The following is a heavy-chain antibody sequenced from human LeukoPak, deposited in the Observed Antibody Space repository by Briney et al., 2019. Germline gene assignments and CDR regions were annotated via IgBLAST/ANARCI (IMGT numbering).Heavy chain of an antibody. Sequence: SVKVSCKASGGTFSSYAISWVRQAPGQGLEWMGRIIPILGIANYAQKFQGRVTITADKSTNTAYMELSSLRSEDTAVYYCAASYGGKGALGYWGQGTLVTVSS. J-gene: IGHJ4*02. CDR1: GGTFSSYA. CDR2: IIPILGIA. V-gene: IGHV1-69*04. CDR3: AASYGGKGALGY. D-gene: IGHD4-23*01.